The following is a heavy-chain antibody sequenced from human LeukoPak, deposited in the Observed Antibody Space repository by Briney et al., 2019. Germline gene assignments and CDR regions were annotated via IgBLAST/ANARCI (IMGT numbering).Heavy chain of an antibody. Sequence: GGSLRLSCAASGFTFSSYSMNWVRQAPGKGLEWVSSIGSSSSSIYYADSVKGRFTISRDNAKNSLFLQMNSLRAEDTAVYYCAREGYGDYVEAFDVWGQGTMVTVSS. CDR3: AREGYGDYVEAFDV. D-gene: IGHD4-17*01. J-gene: IGHJ3*01. V-gene: IGHV3-21*01. CDR2: IGSSSSSI. CDR1: GFTFSSYS.